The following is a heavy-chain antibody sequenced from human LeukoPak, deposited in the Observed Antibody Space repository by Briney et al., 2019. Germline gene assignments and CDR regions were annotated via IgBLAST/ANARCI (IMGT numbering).Heavy chain of an antibody. CDR2: IVPIFDTA. D-gene: IGHD2-15*01. CDR3: ASDLLGSHTSYSSGAWDY. CDR1: GYTFTSYG. J-gene: IGHJ4*02. V-gene: IGHV1-69*13. Sequence: SVKVSCKASGYTFTSYGISWVRQAPGQGLEWMGGIVPIFDTADYAQKFQGRLTITADDSTSTAYMELSSLRAEDTAVYYCASDLLGSHTSYSSGAWDYWGQGTLVTVSS.